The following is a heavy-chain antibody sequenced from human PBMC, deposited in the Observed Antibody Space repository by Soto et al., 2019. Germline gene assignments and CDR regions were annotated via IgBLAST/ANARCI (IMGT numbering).Heavy chain of an antibody. D-gene: IGHD2-2*01. V-gene: IGHV3-23*01. CDR1: GFIFSNYA. Sequence: GGSLRLSCAASGFIFSNYAMSWLRQAPGKGLEWVSSISGSGGSTYYADSVKGRFTISRDNSKNTLYLQMNSLRVEDTAVYYCAKANSFYCNRTSCYAYYFDYWGQGTLVTVSS. CDR3: AKANSFYCNRTSCYAYYFDY. CDR2: ISGSGGST. J-gene: IGHJ4*02.